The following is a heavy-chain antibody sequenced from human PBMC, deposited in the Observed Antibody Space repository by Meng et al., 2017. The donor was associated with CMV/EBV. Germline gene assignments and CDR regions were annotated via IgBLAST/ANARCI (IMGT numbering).Heavy chain of an antibody. CDR2: IIPIFGTA. D-gene: IGHD3-10*01. J-gene: IGHJ5*02. Sequence: QVQLVQSGGEVRKPGSSVKVTCKASGGTFSSYAISWVRQAPGQGLEWMGGIIPIFGTANYAQKVQGRVTITADESTSTAYMELSSLRSEDTAVYYCARRGSYYGSGSYYNWFDPWGQGTLVTVSS. CDR3: ARRGSYYGSGSYYNWFDP. CDR1: GGTFSSYA. V-gene: IGHV1-69*12.